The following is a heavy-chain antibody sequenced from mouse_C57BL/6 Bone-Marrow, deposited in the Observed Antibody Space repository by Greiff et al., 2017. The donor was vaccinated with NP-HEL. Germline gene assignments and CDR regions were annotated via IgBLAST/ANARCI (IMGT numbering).Heavy chain of an antibody. V-gene: IGHV1-82*01. D-gene: IGHD4-1*01. CDR3: AQLTGTLDY. J-gene: IGHJ2*01. Sequence: VQLQQSGPELVKPGASVKISCKASGYAFSSSWMNWVKQRPGKGLEWIGRIYPGDGDTNYNGKFKGKATLTADKSSSTAYMQLSSLTSEDSAVYFCAQLTGTLDYWGQGTTLTVSS. CDR2: IYPGDGDT. CDR1: GYAFSSSW.